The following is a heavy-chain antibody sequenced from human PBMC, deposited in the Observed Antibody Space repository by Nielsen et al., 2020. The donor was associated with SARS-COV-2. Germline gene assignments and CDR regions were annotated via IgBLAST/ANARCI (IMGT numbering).Heavy chain of an antibody. D-gene: IGHD3-3*01. V-gene: IGHV1-18*01. CDR2: ISAYNGNT. J-gene: IGHJ6*02. Sequence: ASVKVSCKASGYTFTSYGISWVRQAPGQGLEWMGWISAYNGNTNYAQKLQGRVTMTTDTSTSTAYMELRSLRSDDTAVYYCAREPDPKFWSGYYTVLSLGMKHYYYGMDVWGQGTRSPSP. CDR1: GYTFTSYG. CDR3: AREPDPKFWSGYYTVLSLGMKHYYYGMDV.